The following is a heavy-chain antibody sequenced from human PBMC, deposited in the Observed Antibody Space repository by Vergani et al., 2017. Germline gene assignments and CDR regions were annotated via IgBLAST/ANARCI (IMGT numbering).Heavy chain of an antibody. V-gene: IGHV5-51*01. CDR3: ARHGSSWSPYWYFDL. D-gene: IGHD6-13*01. CDR2: IYPGDSDT. CDR1: GYSFTSYW. Sequence: EVQLVQSGAEGTKPGESLKIFCKGSGYSFTSYWIGWVREVPGKGLGWMGIIYPGDSDTRYSPCFQGQVPISADKSISTAYLQWSSLKASDTAMYYCARHGSSWSPYWYFDLWGRGTLVTVSS. J-gene: IGHJ2*01.